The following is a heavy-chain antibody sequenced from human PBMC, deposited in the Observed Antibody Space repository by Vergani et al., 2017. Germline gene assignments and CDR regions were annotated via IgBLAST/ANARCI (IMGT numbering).Heavy chain of an antibody. D-gene: IGHD6-13*01. J-gene: IGHJ5*02. CDR3: ATGGSSSWYGARWFDP. CDR1: GGSISSYY. CDR2: VYYSGST. V-gene: IGHV4-59*01. Sequence: QVQLQESGPGLVKPSETLSLTCTVSGGSISSYYWSWIRQPPGKGLEWIGYVYYSGSTNYNPSLKSRVTISVDTSKNQFSLKLSSVTAADTAVYYCATGGSSSWYGARWFDPWGQGTLVTVSS.